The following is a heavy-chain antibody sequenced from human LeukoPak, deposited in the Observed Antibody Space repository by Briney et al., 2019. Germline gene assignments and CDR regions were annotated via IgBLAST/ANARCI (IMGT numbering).Heavy chain of an antibody. CDR3: TTGDYGGYPDYYEY. CDR1: GFAFSDTW. Sequence: PGGSLRLSCAASGFAFSDTWMTWVRQAPGKGLEWVGRIKSKTDGATTDSAAPVKGRFTISRDDSKDTMYLQMNSLKSEDTAVYYCTTGDYGGYPDYYEYWGQGTLITVSS. CDR2: IKSKTDGATT. J-gene: IGHJ4*02. D-gene: IGHD4/OR15-4a*01. V-gene: IGHV3-15*01.